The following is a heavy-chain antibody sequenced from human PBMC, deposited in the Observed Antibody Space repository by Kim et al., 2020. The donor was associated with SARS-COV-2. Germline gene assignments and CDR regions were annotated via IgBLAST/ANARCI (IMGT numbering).Heavy chain of an antibody. V-gene: IGHV3-9*01. D-gene: IGHD3-3*01. CDR2: ISWNSGSI. Sequence: GGSLRLSCAASGFTFGDYAMHWVRQAPGKGLEWVSGISWNSGSIGYADSVKGRFTISRDNAKNSLYLQMNSLRAEDTALYYCAKSGVLRFLEWLLPSYYYYMDVWGKGTTVTVSS. J-gene: IGHJ6*03. CDR1: GFTFGDYA. CDR3: AKSGVLRFLEWLLPSYYYYMDV.